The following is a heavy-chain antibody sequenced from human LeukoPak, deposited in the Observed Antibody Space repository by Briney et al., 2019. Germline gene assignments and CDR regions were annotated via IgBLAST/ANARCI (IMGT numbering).Heavy chain of an antibody. J-gene: IGHJ4*02. CDR3: ARTYFDY. CDR2: INHSGST. Sequence: SETLSLTCAVYGGSFSGYYWSWIRQPPGKGLEWIREINHSGSTNYNPPLKSRVTISVDTSKNQFTLKLSSVTAADTAVYYCARTYFDYWGQGTLVTVSS. V-gene: IGHV4-34*01. CDR1: GGSFSGYY.